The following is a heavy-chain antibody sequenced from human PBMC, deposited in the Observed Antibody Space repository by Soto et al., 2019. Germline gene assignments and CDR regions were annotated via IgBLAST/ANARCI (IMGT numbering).Heavy chain of an antibody. V-gene: IGHV3-23*01. CDR1: GFTFSSYA. CDR3: AITMKVVVNYYFDY. CDR2: ITGSGGST. D-gene: IGHD3-22*01. Sequence: PGGSLRLSCAASGFTFSSYAMSWVRQAPGKGLEWVSGITGSGGSTYYADSVKGRFAISRDNSKNTLYLQMNSLRAEDTAVYYCAITMKVVVNYYFDYWGQGTLVTVSS. J-gene: IGHJ4*02.